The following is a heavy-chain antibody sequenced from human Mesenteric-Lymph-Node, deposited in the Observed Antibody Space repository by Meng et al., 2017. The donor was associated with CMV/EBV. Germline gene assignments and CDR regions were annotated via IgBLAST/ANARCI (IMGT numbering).Heavy chain of an antibody. V-gene: IGHV1-18*01. CDR2: ISAYNGNT. CDR3: ARDPAVVPEPIFSNWFDP. D-gene: IGHD2-2*01. Sequence: ASVKVSCKASGYTFTSYGISWVRQAPGQGLEWMGWISAYNGNTNYAQKLQDRVTMTTHTSTSTAYMELRSLTSDDTAVYYCARDPAVVPEPIFSNWFDPWGQGTLVTVSS. J-gene: IGHJ5*02. CDR1: GYTFTSYG.